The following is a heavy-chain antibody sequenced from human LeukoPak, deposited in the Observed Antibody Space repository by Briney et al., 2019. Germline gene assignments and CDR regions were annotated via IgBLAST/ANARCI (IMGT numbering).Heavy chain of an antibody. CDR2: IWYDGSNK. V-gene: IGHV3-33*06. CDR3: AKDLRDYYYYMDV. CDR1: GFTFSSYA. J-gene: IGHJ6*03. Sequence: PGGSLRLSCAASGFTFSSYAMSWVRQAPGKGLEWVAVIWYDGSNKYYADSVKGRFTISRDNSKNTLYLQMNSLRAEDTAVYYCAKDLRDYYYYMDVWGKGTTVTVSS.